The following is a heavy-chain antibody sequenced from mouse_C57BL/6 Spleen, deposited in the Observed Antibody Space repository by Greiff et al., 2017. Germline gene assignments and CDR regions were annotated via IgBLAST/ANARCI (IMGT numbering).Heavy chain of an antibody. CDR1: GYAFTNYL. CDR2: INPGSGGT. V-gene: IGHV1-54*01. CDR3: ARSDYYGSSLDY. D-gene: IGHD1-1*01. Sequence: QVQLQQSGAELVRPGTSVKVSCKASGYAFTNYLIEWVKQRPGQGLEWIGVINPGSGGTNYNEKFKGKATLTADKSSSTAYMQLSSLTSEDSAVYFCARSDYYGSSLDYGGQGTTLTVSS. J-gene: IGHJ2*01.